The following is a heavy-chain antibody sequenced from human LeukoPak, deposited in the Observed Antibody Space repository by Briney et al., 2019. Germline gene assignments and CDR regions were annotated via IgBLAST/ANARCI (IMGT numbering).Heavy chain of an antibody. Sequence: PSQTLSLACTVSGGSISSGGSYWSWIRQHPGKGLEWIGYIYYSGSTYYNPSLKSRVTISVDTSKNQFSLKLSSVTAADTAVYYCARDSCSSTSCYSGKGWFDPWGQGTLVTVSS. J-gene: IGHJ5*02. CDR1: GGSISSGGSY. D-gene: IGHD2-2*02. CDR2: IYYSGST. CDR3: ARDSCSSTSCYSGKGWFDP. V-gene: IGHV4-31*03.